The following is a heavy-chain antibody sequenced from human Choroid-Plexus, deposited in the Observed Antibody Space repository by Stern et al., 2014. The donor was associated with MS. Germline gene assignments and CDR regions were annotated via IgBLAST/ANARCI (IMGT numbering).Heavy chain of an antibody. CDR2: INEDGTEK. V-gene: IGHV3-7*01. J-gene: IGHJ6*02. D-gene: IGHD3-3*01. CDR3: ARVSNTIYGIVTQRGSGMDV. CDR1: GFTFGNYW. Sequence: EVQLEDSGGGLVQPGGSLTISCTAAGFTFGNYWMTWVRQAPGKGLEWVANINEDGTEKSYVDRVKGRFTISRDNARNALYLQMNSMRVEDTALYYCARVSNTIYGIVTQRGSGMDVWGQGTTVIVSS.